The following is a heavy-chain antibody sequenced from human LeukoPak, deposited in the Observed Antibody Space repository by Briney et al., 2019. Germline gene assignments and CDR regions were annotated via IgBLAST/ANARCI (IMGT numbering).Heavy chain of an antibody. CDR1: GGSINTYY. CDR2: IHSSGST. V-gene: IGHV4-4*07. J-gene: IGHJ4*02. CDR3: ARVRVGSKWSYGSFDS. D-gene: IGHD3-10*01. Sequence: PSETLSLACSVSGGSINTYYWSCIRQPAGKGLEWIGRIHSSGSTHYNPSLKSRVTMSLDTSKNQFSLKLTSVTAADTAIYYCARVRVGSKWSYGSFDSWGQGALVTVSS.